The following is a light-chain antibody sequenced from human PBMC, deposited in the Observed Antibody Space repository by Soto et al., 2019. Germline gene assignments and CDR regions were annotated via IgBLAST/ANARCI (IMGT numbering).Light chain of an antibody. J-gene: IGLJ1*01. Sequence: QSVLTQPPSASGSPGQRGTISCSGRSSNIGTNPVNWYQQLPGTAPKLLIYTNYQRPSGVPDRFSGSKSGTSASLAISGLQSEDEADYYCAAWDDSLNGHVFGTGTKLTVL. CDR1: SSNIGTNP. CDR3: AAWDDSLNGHV. V-gene: IGLV1-44*01. CDR2: TNY.